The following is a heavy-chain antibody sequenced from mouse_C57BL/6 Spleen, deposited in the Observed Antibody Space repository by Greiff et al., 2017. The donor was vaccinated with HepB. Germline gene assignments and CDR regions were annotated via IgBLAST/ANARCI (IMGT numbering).Heavy chain of an antibody. CDR2: ISYDGSN. CDR3: ARENYRFYWADY. D-gene: IGHD2-14*01. Sequence: VQLKESGPGLVKPSQSLSLTCSVTGYSITSGYYWNWIRQFPGNKLEWMGYISYDGSNNYNPSLKNRISITRDTSKNQFFLKLNSVTTEDTATYYCARENYRFYWADYWGQGTSVTVSS. CDR1: GYSITSGYY. J-gene: IGHJ4*01. V-gene: IGHV3-6*01.